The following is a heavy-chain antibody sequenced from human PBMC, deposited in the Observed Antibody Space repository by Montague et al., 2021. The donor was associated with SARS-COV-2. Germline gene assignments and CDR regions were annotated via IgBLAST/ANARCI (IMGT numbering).Heavy chain of an antibody. V-gene: IGHV3-30-3*01. CDR2: ISNDGSNK. D-gene: IGHD3-10*01. CDR3: AREGWFGEFDY. CDR1: GFTLSIYC. Sequence: SLRLSCAASGFTLSIYCMHWVRQAPGKGLVWVSDISNDGSNKYYADSVKGRFTISRDNSKNTLYLQMNSLRAEDTAVYYCAREGWFGEFDYWGQGTLVTVSS. J-gene: IGHJ4*02.